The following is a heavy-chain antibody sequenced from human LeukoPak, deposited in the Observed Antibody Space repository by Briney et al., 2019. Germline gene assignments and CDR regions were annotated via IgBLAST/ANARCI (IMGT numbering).Heavy chain of an antibody. CDR2: IYYSGST. V-gene: IGHV4-59*01. Sequence: PSETLSLTCTVSGASISSYYWSWIRQPPGKGRGWIGYIYYSGSTNYNPSLKSRVTISVDTSKNQFSLKLNSVTAADTAVYYCARSRSSSWFLFDYWGQGTLVTVSS. D-gene: IGHD6-13*01. J-gene: IGHJ4*02. CDR3: ARSRSSSWFLFDY. CDR1: GASISSYY.